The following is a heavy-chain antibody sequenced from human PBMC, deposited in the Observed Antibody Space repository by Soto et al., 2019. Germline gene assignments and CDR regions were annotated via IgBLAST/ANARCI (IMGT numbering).Heavy chain of an antibody. J-gene: IGHJ6*02. Sequence: QVQLVQSGAEVKKPGSSVKVSCKASGGTFSSYAISWVRQAPGQGLEWMGGIIPIFGTANYAQKFQGRVTITADESTSTDYMELSSLRSEDTAVYYCAREPYSAGTRYYYYGMDVWGQGTTVTVSS. CDR3: AREPYSAGTRYYYYGMDV. CDR1: GGTFSSYA. V-gene: IGHV1-69*12. D-gene: IGHD6-13*01. CDR2: IIPIFGTA.